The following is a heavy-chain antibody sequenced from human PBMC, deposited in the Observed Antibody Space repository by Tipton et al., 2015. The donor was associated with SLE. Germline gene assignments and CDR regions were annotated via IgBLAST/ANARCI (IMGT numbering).Heavy chain of an antibody. D-gene: IGHD5-24*01. J-gene: IGHJ3*01. CDR1: GGSISCGVYY. CDR3: AREDGRHGYNP. V-gene: IGHV4-31*03. Sequence: TLSLTCIVSGGSISCGVYYWSWIRQHPGKGLEWIGYIYYTGSTYYNPSLKSRVSISGDTSKNQFSLKLSSVTAADTAVYYCAREDGRHGYNPWGQGTQVTVSS. CDR2: IYYTGST.